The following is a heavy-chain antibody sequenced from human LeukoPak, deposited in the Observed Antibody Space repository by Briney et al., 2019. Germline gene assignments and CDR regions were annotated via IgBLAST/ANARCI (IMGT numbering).Heavy chain of an antibody. CDR1: GFTLSSCW. CDR3: ATYSRYTSSSTWDY. Sequence: PGGSLRLACAASGFTLSSCWMDWVRQVPGKGLVWVSRINNDGSTPEYADSVRGRFTISRDNAKNTLYLQMDSLRAEDTAMYYCATYSRYTSSSTWDYWGQGTLVTVSS. D-gene: IGHD6-6*01. V-gene: IGHV3-74*01. CDR2: INNDGSTP. J-gene: IGHJ4*02.